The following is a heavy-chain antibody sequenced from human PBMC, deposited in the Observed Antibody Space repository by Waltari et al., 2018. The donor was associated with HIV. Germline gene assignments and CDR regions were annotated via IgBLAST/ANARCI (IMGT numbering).Heavy chain of an antibody. Sequence: ELQLVESGGGLVQPGRSLRLSCRASGFNFDDFPMHWVRQVPGKGLEWVSGISWNSGRIAYADSVKGRFTISRDNAKNSLYLQMNSLRVEDTALYYCAKDMTKFDYFYAMDAWGQGP. CDR2: ISWNSGRI. D-gene: IGHD4-17*01. CDR1: GFNFDDFP. J-gene: IGHJ6*02. V-gene: IGHV3-9*01. CDR3: AKDMTKFDYFYAMDA.